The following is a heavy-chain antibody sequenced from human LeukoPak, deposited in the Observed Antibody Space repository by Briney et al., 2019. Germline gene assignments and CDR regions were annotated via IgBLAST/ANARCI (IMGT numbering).Heavy chain of an antibody. CDR2: IYTSGST. J-gene: IGHJ5*02. Sequence: PSQTLSLTCTVSGGSISSGSYYWSWIRQPAGKGLEWIGRIYTSGSTNYNPSLKSRVTISADTSKNQFSLKLRSVTAADTAVYYWARDGSYYDSGSYYGWFDPWGQGTLVTVSS. V-gene: IGHV4-61*02. CDR1: GGSISSGSYY. D-gene: IGHD3-10*01. CDR3: ARDGSYYDSGSYYGWFDP.